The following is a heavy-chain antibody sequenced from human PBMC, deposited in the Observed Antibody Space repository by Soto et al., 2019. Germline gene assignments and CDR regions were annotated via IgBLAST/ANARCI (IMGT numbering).Heavy chain of an antibody. CDR1: GGSISSGDYY. CDR3: ARGGFVDIVATIPLYRLNWFDP. V-gene: IGHV4-30-4*01. J-gene: IGHJ5*02. CDR2: IYYSGST. D-gene: IGHD5-12*01. Sequence: PSETLSLTCTVSGGSISSGDYYWSWIRQPPGKGLEWIGYIYYSGSTYYNPSLKSRVTISVDTSKNQFSLKLSSVTAADTAVYYCARGGFVDIVATIPLYRLNWFDPWGQGTLVTVSS.